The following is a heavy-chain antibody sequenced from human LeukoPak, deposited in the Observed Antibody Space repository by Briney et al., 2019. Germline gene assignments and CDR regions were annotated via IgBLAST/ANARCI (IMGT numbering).Heavy chain of an antibody. V-gene: IGHV3-30-3*01. J-gene: IGHJ4*02. D-gene: IGHD6-13*01. CDR3: ARVLAAAGPRAFYYFDY. CDR1: GFTFSSYA. Sequence: PGGSLRLSCAASGFTFSSYAMHWVRQAPGKGLEWVAVISYDGSNKYYADSVKGRFTISRDNSKNTLYLQMNSLRAEDTAVYYCARVLAAAGPRAFYYFDYWGQGTLVTVSS. CDR2: ISYDGSNK.